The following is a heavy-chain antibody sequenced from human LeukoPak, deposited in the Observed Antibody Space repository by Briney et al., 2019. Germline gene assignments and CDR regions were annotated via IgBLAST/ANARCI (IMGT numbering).Heavy chain of an antibody. V-gene: IGHV4-59*01. J-gene: IGHJ2*01. Sequence: NPSETLSLTCTVSGGSISSYYWSWIRQPPGKGLEWIGYIYYSGSTNYNPSLKSRVTISVDTSKNQFSLKLSSVTAADTAVYYCARADYYGSGSYPYFDLWGRGTLVTVSS. CDR1: GGSISSYY. D-gene: IGHD3-10*01. CDR2: IYYSGST. CDR3: ARADYYGSGSYPYFDL.